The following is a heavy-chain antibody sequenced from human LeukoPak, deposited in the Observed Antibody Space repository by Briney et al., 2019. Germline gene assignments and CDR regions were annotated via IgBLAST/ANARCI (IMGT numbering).Heavy chain of an antibody. Sequence: GASVKVSCKASGYTLTSYGISWVRQAPGQGLEWMGWISAYNGNTNYAQKLQGRVTMTTDTSTSTAYMELRSLRSDDTAVYYCARGSSSWYDNSEIDYWGQGTLVTVSS. V-gene: IGHV1-18*01. CDR2: ISAYNGNT. J-gene: IGHJ4*02. CDR1: GYTLTSYG. D-gene: IGHD6-13*01. CDR3: ARGSSSWYDNSEIDY.